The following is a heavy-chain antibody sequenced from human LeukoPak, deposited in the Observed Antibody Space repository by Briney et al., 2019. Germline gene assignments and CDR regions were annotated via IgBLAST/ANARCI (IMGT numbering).Heavy chain of an antibody. D-gene: IGHD6-13*01. J-gene: IGHJ3*02. CDR3: ARDRGQLDAFDI. CDR1: GFTFSSYS. Sequence: GGSLRLSCAASGFTFSSYSMNWVRQAPGKGLEWVSSISSSSSYIYYADSVKGRFTISRDNAKNSLYLQMNSLRAEDTAVYYCARDRGQLDAFDIWGQGIMVTVSS. CDR2: ISSSSSYI. V-gene: IGHV3-21*01.